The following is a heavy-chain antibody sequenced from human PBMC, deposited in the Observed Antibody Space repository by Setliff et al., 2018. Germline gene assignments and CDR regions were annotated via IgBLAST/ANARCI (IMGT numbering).Heavy chain of an antibody. Sequence: GGSLRLSCVASGFTFSTYWMHWVRQAPGQGLVWVSVIYTDGSTYYADSVKGRFTISRDNSRNTLYLQMNSLRAEDTAVYYCARGTYEVSAGDYWGQGTLVTVSS. V-gene: IGHV3-66*02. CDR3: ARGTYEVSAGDY. CDR2: IYTDGST. CDR1: GFTFSTYW. D-gene: IGHD3-3*01. J-gene: IGHJ4*02.